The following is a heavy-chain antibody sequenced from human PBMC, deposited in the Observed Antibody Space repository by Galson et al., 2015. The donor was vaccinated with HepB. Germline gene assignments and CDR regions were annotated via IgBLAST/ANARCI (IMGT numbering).Heavy chain of an antibody. J-gene: IGHJ4*02. V-gene: IGHV1-69*13. CDR2: IIPIFGTA. CDR1: GGTFSSYA. CDR3: ARGGGIAAAGTFDY. D-gene: IGHD6-13*01. Sequence: SVKVSCKASGGTFSSYAISWVRQAPGQGLEWMGGIIPIFGTANYAQKFQGRVTITADESTSTAYMELSSLRSEDTAVYYCARGGGIAAAGTFDYWGQGTLVTVSS.